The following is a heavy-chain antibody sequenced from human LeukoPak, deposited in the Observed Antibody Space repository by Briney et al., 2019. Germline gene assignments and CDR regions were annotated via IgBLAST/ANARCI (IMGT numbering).Heavy chain of an antibody. D-gene: IGHD6-19*01. CDR3: ARDSKVADDAFDI. CDR1: GFTFSSYA. V-gene: IGHV3-66*01. Sequence: GGSLRLSCAASGFTFSSYAMSWVRQAPGKGLEWVSVIYSGGSTYYADSVKGRFTISRDNSKNTLYLQMNSLRAEDTAVYYCARDSKVADDAFDIWGQGTMVTVSS. J-gene: IGHJ3*02. CDR2: IYSGGST.